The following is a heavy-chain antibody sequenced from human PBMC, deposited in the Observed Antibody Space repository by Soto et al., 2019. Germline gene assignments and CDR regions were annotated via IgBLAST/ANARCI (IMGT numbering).Heavy chain of an antibody. Sequence: GGSLRLSCGASGFTFSSYAMHWVRQAPGRGLEWVAVISYDGSNKYYADSVKGRFTISRDNSKNTLYLQMNSLRAEDTAVYYCARVWVYFDYWGQGTLVTVSS. CDR1: GFTFSSYA. J-gene: IGHJ4*02. V-gene: IGHV3-30-3*01. CDR3: ARVWVYFDY. CDR2: ISYDGSNK. D-gene: IGHD3-16*01.